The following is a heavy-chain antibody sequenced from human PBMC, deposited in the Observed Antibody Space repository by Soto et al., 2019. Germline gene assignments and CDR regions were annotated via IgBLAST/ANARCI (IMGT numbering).Heavy chain of an antibody. CDR1: GFTFSSYG. J-gene: IGHJ3*02. CDR2: ISYDGSNK. Sequence: PGGSLRLSCAASGFTFSSYGMHWVRQAPGKGLEWVAVISYDGSNKYYADSVRGRFTISRDNSKNTLYLQMNSLRAEDTAVYYCAKDRGQQLVSDAFDIWGQGTMVTVSS. V-gene: IGHV3-30*18. CDR3: AKDRGQQLVSDAFDI. D-gene: IGHD6-13*01.